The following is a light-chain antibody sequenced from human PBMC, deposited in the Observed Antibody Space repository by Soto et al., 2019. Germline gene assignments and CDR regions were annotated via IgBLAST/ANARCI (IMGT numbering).Light chain of an antibody. Sequence: EIVLTQSPGTLSLSPGERATLSCRASQSVSSSFLAWYQQKPGQAPRLLIYGASSRATGIPDRFSGSGSGTDFTLPISKLEPEIFAVYSCQHYGRTFAKGTKVDIK. J-gene: IGKJ1*01. CDR2: GAS. CDR1: QSVSSSF. V-gene: IGKV3-20*01. CDR3: QHYGRT.